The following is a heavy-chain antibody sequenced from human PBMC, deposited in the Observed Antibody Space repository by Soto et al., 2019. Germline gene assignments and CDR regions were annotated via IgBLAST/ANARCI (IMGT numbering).Heavy chain of an antibody. J-gene: IGHJ4*02. CDR2: ISGSGGST. CDR1: GFTFSSYA. CDR3: TRDPHALDF. V-gene: IGHV3-23*01. Sequence: GGSLRLSCAASGFTFSSYAMSWVRQAPGKGLEWVSAISGSGGSTYYADSVKGRFTISRDNAKNSLYLQMNSLRAEDTAVYYCTRDPHALDFWGQGILVTVSS.